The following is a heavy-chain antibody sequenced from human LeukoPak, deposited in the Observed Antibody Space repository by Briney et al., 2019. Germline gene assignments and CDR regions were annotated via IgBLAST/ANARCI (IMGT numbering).Heavy chain of an antibody. V-gene: IGHV6-1*01. CDR2: TYYRSKWYN. D-gene: IGHD4-11*01. CDR1: GDSVSSNSAA. Sequence: SQTLSLTCAISGDSVSSNSAAWNWIRQSPSRGLEWLGRTYYRSKWYNDYAVSVKSRITINPDTSKNQFSLKLSSVTAADTAVYYCARFNYEGGYFDYWGQGTLVTVSS. CDR3: ARFNYEGGYFDY. J-gene: IGHJ4*02.